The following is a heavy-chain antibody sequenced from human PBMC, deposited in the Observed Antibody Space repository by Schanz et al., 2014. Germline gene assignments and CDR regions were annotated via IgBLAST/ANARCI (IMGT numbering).Heavy chain of an antibody. V-gene: IGHV3-23*04. Sequence: VQLVESGGGVVQPGRSLRISCAASGFTFSSYALHWVRQAPGKGLEWVSAISGGGGTTYYTDCVKGRFTISRDNSKSTLYLQMNSLRAEDTAVYYCAKDAENTAMITDYFDYWGQGTLVTVSS. CDR1: GFTFSSYA. D-gene: IGHD5-18*01. CDR3: AKDAENTAMITDYFDY. CDR2: ISGGGGTT. J-gene: IGHJ4*02.